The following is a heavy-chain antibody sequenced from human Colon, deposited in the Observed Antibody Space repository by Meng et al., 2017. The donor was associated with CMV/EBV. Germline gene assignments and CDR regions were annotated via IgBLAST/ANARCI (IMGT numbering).Heavy chain of an antibody. CDR2: ISSSGGSM. V-gene: IGHV3-48*03. J-gene: IGHJ6*02. Sequence: GESLKISCAASGFSFHSYDMKWVRQAPGKGLEWASDISSSGGSMDYADSVKGRFTISRDNAKNSLYLHMNSLRAEDTAVYYCAREGLSPGWVRLPYDHYYGLDVWGQGTTVTVSS. CDR1: GFSFHSYD. CDR3: AREGLSPGWVRLPYDHYYGLDV. D-gene: IGHD5-12*01.